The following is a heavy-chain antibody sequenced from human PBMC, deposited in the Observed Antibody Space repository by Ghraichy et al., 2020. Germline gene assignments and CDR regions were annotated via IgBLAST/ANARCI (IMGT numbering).Heavy chain of an antibody. CDR2: ISSSSSYI. CDR3: ARDLGPYYYYGMDV. Sequence: GGSLRLSCAASGFTFSSYSMNWVRQAPGKGLEWVSSISSSSSYIYYADSVKGRFTISRDNAKNSLYLQMNSLRAEDTAVYYCARDLGPYYYYGMDVWGQGTTVTVSS. V-gene: IGHV3-21*01. J-gene: IGHJ6*02. CDR1: GFTFSSYS. D-gene: IGHD3-16*01.